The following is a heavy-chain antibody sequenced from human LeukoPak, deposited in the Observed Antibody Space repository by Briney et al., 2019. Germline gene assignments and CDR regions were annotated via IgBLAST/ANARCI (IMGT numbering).Heavy chain of an antibody. CDR2: ISSSSSTI. CDR3: ARVTVTNYYYGMDV. CDR1: GFTFSSYS. D-gene: IGHD4-17*01. V-gene: IGHV3-48*04. J-gene: IGHJ6*02. Sequence: GSLTLSCAASGFTFSSYSMNWVRQAPGKGLEWVSYISSSSSTIHYADSVKGRFTISRDNAKNSLYLQMNSLRAEDTAVYYCARVTVTNYYYGMDVWGQGTTVTVSS.